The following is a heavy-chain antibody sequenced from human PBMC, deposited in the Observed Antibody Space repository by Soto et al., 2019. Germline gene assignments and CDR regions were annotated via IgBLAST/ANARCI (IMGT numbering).Heavy chain of an antibody. CDR1: GGSFSGYY. J-gene: IGHJ4*02. D-gene: IGHD3-10*01. CDR3: ARHRAILLWFGEFNYFDY. V-gene: IGHV4-34*01. CDR2: INHSGST. Sequence: SETLSLTCAVYGGSFSGYYWSWIRQPPGKGLEWIGEINHSGSTNYNPSLKSRVTISVDTSKNQFSLKLRSVTAADTAVYYCARHRAILLWFGEFNYFDYWGQGTLVTVSS.